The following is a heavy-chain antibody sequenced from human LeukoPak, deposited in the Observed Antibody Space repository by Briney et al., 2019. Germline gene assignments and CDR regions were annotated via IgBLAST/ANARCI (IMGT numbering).Heavy chain of an antibody. Sequence: GASVKVSCKASGYTFSNYDINWVRQATGQGLEWMGWMSPNNGKTGYAQNFQGRVITTRDTSISTAYMELRRLRIEDTAVYYCARGPPESSSSDSWGQGTLVTVSS. CDR1: GYTFSNYD. D-gene: IGHD6-13*01. CDR2: MSPNNGKT. V-gene: IGHV1-8*01. J-gene: IGHJ4*02. CDR3: ARGPPESSSSDS.